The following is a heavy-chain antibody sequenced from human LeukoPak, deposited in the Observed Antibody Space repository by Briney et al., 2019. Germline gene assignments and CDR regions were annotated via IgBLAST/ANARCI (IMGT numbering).Heavy chain of an antibody. V-gene: IGHV3-33*01. D-gene: IGHD3-10*01. J-gene: IGHJ4*02. Sequence: GGSLRLSCAPSGFTFSSYGMHCVRQPPGKGLEWLAVIWYDGSNKYYADSVKGRFTISRDNSKNKLYLQMNSLRAEDTAVYYCARDSESYGSGSSSFDYWGQGTLVTVSS. CDR1: GFTFSSYG. CDR3: ARDSESYGSGSSSFDY. CDR2: IWYDGSNK.